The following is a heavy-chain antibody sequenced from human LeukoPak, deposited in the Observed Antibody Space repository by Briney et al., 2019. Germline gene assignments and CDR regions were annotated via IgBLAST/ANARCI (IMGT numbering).Heavy chain of an antibody. Sequence: GGSLRLSCAASGFSFSVYAMSWVRQAPGKGLEWVSALSRNSDYIYYADSVGGRFTISRDNAKNSLYLQMNSLRADDTAVYFCARDLSFGAPVAFDIWRQGTMVTVSS. D-gene: IGHD3-10*01. J-gene: IGHJ3*02. CDR3: ARDLSFGAPVAFDI. V-gene: IGHV3-21*01. CDR2: LSRNSDYI. CDR1: GFSFSVYA.